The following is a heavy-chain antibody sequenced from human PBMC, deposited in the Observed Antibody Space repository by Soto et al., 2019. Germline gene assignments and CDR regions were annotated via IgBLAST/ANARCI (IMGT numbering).Heavy chain of an antibody. CDR2: INSDGSST. CDR3: ARMYYDSSGYYYYYYYYYMDV. D-gene: IGHD3-22*01. Sequence: LSLTCAASGFTFSSYWMHWVRQAPGKGLVWVSRINSDGSSTSYADSVKGRFTISRDNAKNTLYLQMNSLRAEDTAVYYCARMYYDSSGYYYYYYYYYMDVWGKGTTVTVSS. V-gene: IGHV3-74*01. CDR1: GFTFSSYW. J-gene: IGHJ6*03.